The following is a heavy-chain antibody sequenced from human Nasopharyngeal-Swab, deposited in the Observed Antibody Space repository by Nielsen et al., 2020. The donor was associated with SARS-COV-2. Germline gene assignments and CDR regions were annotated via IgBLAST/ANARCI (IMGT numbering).Heavy chain of an antibody. Sequence: GESLKISCAASGFTFSSYAMNWVRQAPGKGLEWVSGISGSGGSTYYADSVKGRFTISRDNSTNTLYLQMNSLRAEDTAVYYCAKERVEQGAFDIWGQGTMVTVSS. CDR2: ISGSGGST. J-gene: IGHJ3*02. CDR1: GFTFSSYA. D-gene: IGHD1/OR15-1a*01. CDR3: AKERVEQGAFDI. V-gene: IGHV3-23*01.